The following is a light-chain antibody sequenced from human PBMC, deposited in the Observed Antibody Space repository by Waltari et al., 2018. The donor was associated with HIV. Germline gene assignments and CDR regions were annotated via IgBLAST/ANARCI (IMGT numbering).Light chain of an antibody. J-gene: IGLJ2*01. CDR2: DVS. V-gene: IGLV2-14*03. Sequence: QSALTQPASVSGSPGQSITISCTGTSNDVGGYNYVSWYQQHPGQVPKLMINDVSNRPSGVSYRFSGSKSGNTASLTISGLQAEDEADYYCSSYTSSTYVVFGGGTKLTVL. CDR3: SSYTSSTYVV. CDR1: SNDVGGYNY.